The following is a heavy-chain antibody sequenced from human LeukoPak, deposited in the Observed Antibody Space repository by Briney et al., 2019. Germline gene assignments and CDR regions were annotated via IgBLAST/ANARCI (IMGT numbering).Heavy chain of an antibody. V-gene: IGHV4-34*01. D-gene: IGHD2-2*01. J-gene: IGHJ6*02. Sequence: SETLSLTCAVYGGSFSGYYWSWIRQPPGKGLEWIGEINHSGSTNYNPSLKSRVTISVDTSKNQFSLKLSSVTAADTAVYYCARGKANQPRSLYGMDVWGQGTTVTVSS. CDR3: ARGKANQPRSLYGMDV. CDR2: INHSGST. CDR1: GGSFSGYY.